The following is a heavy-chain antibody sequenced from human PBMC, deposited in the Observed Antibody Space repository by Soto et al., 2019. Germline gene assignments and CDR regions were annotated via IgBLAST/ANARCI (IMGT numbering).Heavy chain of an antibody. CDR1: GGSVDGGNSH. J-gene: IGHJ4*02. D-gene: IGHD6-25*01. Sequence: KPSETLSLTCNVSGGSVDGGNSHWTCIRQSPGKGLEWIGNIHFSGTTNNNPSLKSRLTMSVDTTGNQFSLKLASVTAADTAVYYCAREVPAASLDYWGLGILVTVSS. CDR3: AREVPAASLDY. V-gene: IGHV4-61*01. CDR2: IHFSGTT.